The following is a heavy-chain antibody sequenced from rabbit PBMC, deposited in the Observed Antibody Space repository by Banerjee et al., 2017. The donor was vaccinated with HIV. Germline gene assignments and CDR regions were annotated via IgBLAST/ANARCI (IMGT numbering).Heavy chain of an antibody. V-gene: IGHV1S40*01. CDR3: ARDLAGVIGWNFHL. Sequence: QSLEETGGGLVQPGGSLTLSCKASGFSFSNKYVMCWVRQAPGKGLEWIACIYAGNSGNTYYASWAKGRFTISKTSSTTVTLQMTSLTAADTATYFCARDLAGVIGWNFHLWGPGTLVTVS. J-gene: IGHJ4*01. CDR1: GFSFSNKYV. CDR2: IYAGNSGNT. D-gene: IGHD4-1*01.